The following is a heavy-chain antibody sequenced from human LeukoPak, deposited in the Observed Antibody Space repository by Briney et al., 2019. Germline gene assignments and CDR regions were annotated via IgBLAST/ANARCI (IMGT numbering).Heavy chain of an antibody. CDR2: ISGSGGST. D-gene: IGHD3-3*01. J-gene: IGHJ3*02. CDR3: AKDYDFWSGYYFDI. Sequence: GGSLRLSCAASGFTFSSYSMNWVRQAPGKGLEWVSAISGSGGSTYYADSVKGRFTISRDNSKNTLYLQMNSLRAEDTAVYYCAKDYDFWSGYYFDIWGQGTMVTVSS. CDR1: GFTFSSYS. V-gene: IGHV3-23*01.